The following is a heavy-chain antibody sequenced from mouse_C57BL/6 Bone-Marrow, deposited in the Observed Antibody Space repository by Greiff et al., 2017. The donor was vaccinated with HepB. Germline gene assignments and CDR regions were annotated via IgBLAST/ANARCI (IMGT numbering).Heavy chain of an antibody. CDR2: IYPGSGST. J-gene: IGHJ2*01. CDR1: GYTFTSYW. CDR3: ARSIGSMVTNFDY. D-gene: IGHD2-2*01. V-gene: IGHV1-55*01. Sequence: QVQLQQPGAELVKPGASVKMSCKASGYTFTSYWITWVKQRPGQGLEWIGDIYPGSGSTNYNEKFKSKATLTVDTSSSTAYMQLSSLTSEDSAVYYCARSIGSMVTNFDYWGQGTTLTVSS.